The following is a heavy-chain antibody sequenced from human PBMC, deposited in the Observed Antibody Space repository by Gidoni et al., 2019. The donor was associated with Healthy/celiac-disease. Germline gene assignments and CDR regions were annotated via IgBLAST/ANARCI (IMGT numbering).Heavy chain of an antibody. CDR2: INHRGST. V-gene: IGHV4-34*01. CDR1: GGSFSGYY. J-gene: IGHJ5*02. CDR3: ASPRRIYGYSFDP. D-gene: IGHD4-17*01. Sequence: QVPLQQWGAGLLKPSETLSLTCAVYGGSFSGYYWSWIRQPPGKGLDWSGEINHRGSTNYNPSLKRRVTISVDTSKNQFSLKLSSVTAADTAVYYCASPRRIYGYSFDPWGQGTLVTVSS.